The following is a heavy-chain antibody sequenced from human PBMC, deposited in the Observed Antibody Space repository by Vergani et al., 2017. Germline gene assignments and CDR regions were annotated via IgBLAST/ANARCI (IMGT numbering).Heavy chain of an antibody. CDR1: GFTFSSYA. J-gene: IGHJ4*02. D-gene: IGHD6-13*01. Sequence: EVQLLESGGGLVQPGGSLRLSCAASGFTFSSYAMSWVRQAPGQGLEWVSAISGSGGSTYYADSVKGRFTISRDNSKNTLYLQMNSLRAEDTAVYYCAKDLWAGGSSWYPFDYWGQGTLVTVSS. CDR2: ISGSGGST. CDR3: AKDLWAGGSSWYPFDY. V-gene: IGHV3-23*01.